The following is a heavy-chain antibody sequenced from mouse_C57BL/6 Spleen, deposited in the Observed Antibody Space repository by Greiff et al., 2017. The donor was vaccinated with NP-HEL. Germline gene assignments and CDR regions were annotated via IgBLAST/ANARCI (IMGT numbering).Heavy chain of an antibody. CDR1: GYTFTDYY. Sequence: EVQLQQSGPELVKPGASVKISCKASGYTFTDYYMNWVKQSHGKSLEWIGDINPNNGGTSYNQKFKGKATLTVDKSSSTAYMELRSLTSEDSAVYYGARHYDGSSPWFAYWGQGTLVTVSA. J-gene: IGHJ3*01. V-gene: IGHV1-26*01. D-gene: IGHD1-1*01. CDR3: ARHYDGSSPWFAY. CDR2: INPNNGGT.